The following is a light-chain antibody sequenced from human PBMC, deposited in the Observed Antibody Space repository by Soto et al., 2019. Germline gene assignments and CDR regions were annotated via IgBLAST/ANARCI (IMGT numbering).Light chain of an antibody. V-gene: IGLV2-14*03. CDR1: SSDVGRYNY. CDR3: SSYTTSNNLV. CDR2: DVS. J-gene: IGLJ2*01. Sequence: QSALTQPASVSGSPGQSITISCTGTSSDVGRYNYVSWYQHHPGKAPKLMIYDVSNRPSGVSNRFSGSKSGNTASLTISGLKAEDEADYYCSSYTTSNNLVFGGGTKLTVL.